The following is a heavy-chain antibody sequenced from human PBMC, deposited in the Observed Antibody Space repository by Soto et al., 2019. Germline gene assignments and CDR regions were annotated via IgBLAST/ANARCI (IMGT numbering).Heavy chain of an antibody. V-gene: IGHV4-4*02. CDR3: AREYVSQLWYSEAGTFDY. CDR1: GGTISSSNW. J-gene: IGHJ4*02. D-gene: IGHD6-13*01. CDR2: IYHSGST. Sequence: QVQLQESGPELVKPSGTLSLTCAVSGGTISSSNWWSWVRQPPGKGLEWIGEIYHSGSTNYNPSLKSRVTISVDKSKNQLSLKLSSVTAADTAVYYCAREYVSQLWYSEAGTFDYWGQGTLVTVSS.